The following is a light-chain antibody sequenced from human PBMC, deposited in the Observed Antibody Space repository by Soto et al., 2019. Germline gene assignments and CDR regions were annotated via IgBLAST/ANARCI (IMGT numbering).Light chain of an antibody. CDR2: GES. Sequence: IKLTQSPSPLCVSPGERATLACRASQSFXSHFAWYQQKPGQAPRILIXGESTRANVIAARFSGSGSGREFALNISSLRSADFEGYYCRHYNNMSPWTFGQGTKVDIK. J-gene: IGKJ1*01. V-gene: IGKV3-15*01. CDR1: QSFXSH. CDR3: RHYNNMSPWT.